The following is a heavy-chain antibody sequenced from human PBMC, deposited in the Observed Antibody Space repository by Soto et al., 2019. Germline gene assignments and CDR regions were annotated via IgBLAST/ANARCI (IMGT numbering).Heavy chain of an antibody. J-gene: IGHJ6*02. CDR2: IKQDGREK. D-gene: IGHD6-6*01. Sequence: GGSLRLSGAASGFTFSSYWMSGVRQAPGKGLEWVANIKQDGREKYYVDSVKGRFTISRDNARNSLYLQMNSLRAEDTAVYYCAREGSSSGGMDVWGQGTTVTVSS. CDR1: GFTFSSYW. V-gene: IGHV3-7*03. CDR3: AREGSSSGGMDV.